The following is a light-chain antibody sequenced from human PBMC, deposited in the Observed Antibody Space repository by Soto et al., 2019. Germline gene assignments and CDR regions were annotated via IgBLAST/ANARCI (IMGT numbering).Light chain of an antibody. CDR1: QSVNSDY. CDR3: QQYGTSPWT. J-gene: IGKJ1*01. V-gene: IGKV3-20*01. Sequence: DIVLTQSPGTLSLFPGERATLSCRATQSVNSDYFAWYQQKPGQATMLLIYIASRRATGIPDRFSGSGSGTDFTLTINRLEPEDFAVYYCQQYGTSPWTFGQGTKVEIK. CDR2: IAS.